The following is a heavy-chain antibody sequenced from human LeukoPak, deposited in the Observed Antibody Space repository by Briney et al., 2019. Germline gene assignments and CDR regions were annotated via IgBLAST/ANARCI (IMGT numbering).Heavy chain of an antibody. J-gene: IGHJ4*02. D-gene: IGHD6-13*01. CDR1: GGSISSYY. V-gene: IGHV4-4*07. Sequence: SETLSLTCTVSGGSISSYYWSWLRQPAGKGLEWIGRIYTSGSTNYNPSLTSRVTMSVDTSKNQFSLKLSSVTAADTAVYYCAASRVRFSIAAAGTEAYWGQGTLVTVSS. CDR3: AASRVRFSIAAAGTEAY. CDR2: IYTSGST.